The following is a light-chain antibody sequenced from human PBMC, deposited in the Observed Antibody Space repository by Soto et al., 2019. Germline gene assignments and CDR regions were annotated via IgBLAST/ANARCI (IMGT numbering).Light chain of an antibody. J-gene: IGKJ1*01. V-gene: IGKV1-5*03. CDR3: QQYNSYWT. CDR1: QSISSW. Sequence: DVQMTQSPSTLSASVGDRVTITCRVSQSISSWLAWYQQKPGKAPKLLIYKASSLESGVPSRFSGSGSGTEFTLTISSLQHDDFATYYCQQYNSYWTFGQGTKVDI. CDR2: KAS.